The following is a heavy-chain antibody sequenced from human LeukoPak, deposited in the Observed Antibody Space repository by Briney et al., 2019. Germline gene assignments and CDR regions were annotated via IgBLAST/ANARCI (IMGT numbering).Heavy chain of an antibody. J-gene: IGHJ4*02. V-gene: IGHV3-23*01. CDR1: GFTFTSYA. D-gene: IGHD3-16*01. CDR2: ISGSGGST. Sequence: GGSLRLSCAASGFTFTSYAMGWVRQAPRKGLEWVSVISGSGGSTYYADSVKGRFTISRDNSKNTLFLQMNSLRAEDTAVYYCDVSGGGSFDYWGQGTLVTVSS. CDR3: DVSGGGSFDY.